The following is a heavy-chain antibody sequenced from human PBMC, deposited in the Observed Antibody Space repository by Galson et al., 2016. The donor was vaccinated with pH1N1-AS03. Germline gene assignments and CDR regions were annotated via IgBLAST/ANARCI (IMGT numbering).Heavy chain of an antibody. CDR2: IDPSGGPT. D-gene: IGHD3-16*02. J-gene: IGHJ4*02. CDR3: ARRYYFDY. Sequence: SVKVSCKASGYTLTRYYMHWVRQAPGQGLEWMGIIDPSGGPTTYAPKFQARSTITADTSTSTVYMELVSLRSEDTAVYYCARRYYFDYWGQGTLVTVSS. CDR1: GYTLTRYY. V-gene: IGHV1-46*01.